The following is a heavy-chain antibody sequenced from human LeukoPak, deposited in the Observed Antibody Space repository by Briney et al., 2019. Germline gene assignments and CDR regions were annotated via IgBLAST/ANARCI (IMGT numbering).Heavy chain of an antibody. Sequence: PGGSLRLSCAASGFPFSTYEMNWVRQAPGKGLEWVSYISSSGTTIFYADSVKGRFTISRDNAKNSLFLQMNSLRVEDTAFYYRVRSFGFDPWGQGTLVTVSS. CDR3: VRSFGFDP. CDR2: ISSSGTTI. J-gene: IGHJ5*02. CDR1: GFPFSTYE. V-gene: IGHV3-48*03.